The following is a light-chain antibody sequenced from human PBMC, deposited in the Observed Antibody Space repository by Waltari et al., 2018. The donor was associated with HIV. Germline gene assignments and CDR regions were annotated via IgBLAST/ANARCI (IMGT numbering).Light chain of an antibody. CDR2: DAS. J-gene: IGKJ2*03. CDR1: HSVTNF. V-gene: IGKV3-11*01. CDR3: QQRSNWPS. Sequence: EIVLTQSPGTLSLSPGERATLSCRASHSVTNFLAWYQQKPGQAPRLLIYDASTRAAGIPARFSGSGSGTDFTLTISILEPEAFAVYYCQQRSNWPSFGQGTRLDI.